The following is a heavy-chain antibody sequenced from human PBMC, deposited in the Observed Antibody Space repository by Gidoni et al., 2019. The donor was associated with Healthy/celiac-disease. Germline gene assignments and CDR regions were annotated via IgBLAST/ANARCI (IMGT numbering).Heavy chain of an antibody. V-gene: IGHV1-18*01. CDR1: GYTFPSYG. CDR3: ARSVTTAWYFDL. D-gene: IGHD4-17*01. Sequence: QVPLSQSGAEVKKPAASVKVSCKASGYTFPSYGISWVRQAPGQGLEWMGWISAYNGNTNDAQKLQGRVTMTTDTSTSTAYMELRSLRADDTAVYYCARSVTTAWYFDLWGRGTLVTVSS. J-gene: IGHJ2*01. CDR2: ISAYNGNT.